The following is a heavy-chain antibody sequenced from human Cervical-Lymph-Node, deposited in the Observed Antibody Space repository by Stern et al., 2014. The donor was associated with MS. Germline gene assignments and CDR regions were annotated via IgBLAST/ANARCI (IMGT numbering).Heavy chain of an antibody. CDR1: AGTFSDYA. Sequence: QVQLVQSGAEVKKPGSSVKVSCKASAGTFSDYAISWVRQAPGQGLEWMGGIIPAVVSPSYAQNAQGRVTIIAEESTSTAYMELNSLRFEDTAVYYCERKAERGLGLPGSYNYDTDVWGQGTTVTVSS. V-gene: IGHV1-69*01. CDR3: ERKAERGLGLPGSYNYDTDV. J-gene: IGHJ6*02. CDR2: IIPAVVSP. D-gene: IGHD3-10*01.